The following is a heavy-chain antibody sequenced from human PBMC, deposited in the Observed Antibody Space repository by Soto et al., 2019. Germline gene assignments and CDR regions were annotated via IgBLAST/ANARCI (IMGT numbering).Heavy chain of an antibody. V-gene: IGHV4-39*01. CDR3: ARHKVAGTAQDYYYGMDV. J-gene: IGHJ6*02. D-gene: IGHD6-19*01. CDR1: GGSISSSSYY. Sequence: SETLSLTCTVSGGSISSSSYYWGWIRQPPGKGLEWIGSIYNSGSTYYNPSLKSQVTISEDTSKNKFTLKLRSVTAADTAMFYCARHKVAGTAQDYYYGMDVWGQGTTVTVS. CDR2: IYNSGST.